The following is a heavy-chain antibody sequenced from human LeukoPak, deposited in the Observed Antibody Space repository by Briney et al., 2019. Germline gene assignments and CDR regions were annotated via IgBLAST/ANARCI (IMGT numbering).Heavy chain of an antibody. V-gene: IGHV3-48*01. CDR3: ARDYTRDVYNI. CDR1: GFTSRTYS. CDR2: ISTSSSTI. Sequence: GGSLRLSCAASGFTSRTYSMNWVRAAPGEGVGWVSYISTSSSTIYYAGSVKGRFTISRDNAENSLYLQMNRLRVEDTAVYYCARDYTRDVYNIWGQGTLVTVSS. D-gene: IGHD5-24*01. J-gene: IGHJ4*02.